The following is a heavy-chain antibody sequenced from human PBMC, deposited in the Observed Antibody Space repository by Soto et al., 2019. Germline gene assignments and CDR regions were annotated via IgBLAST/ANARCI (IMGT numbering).Heavy chain of an antibody. D-gene: IGHD3-22*01. CDR1: GYSFSTNL. J-gene: IGHJ3*02. CDR2: IYPGDSDT. Sequence: PGESLKISFKGSGYSFSTNLIAWVLQMPGKGLEWMEIIYPGDSDTRYSPSFQGQVTISADKSISTAYLQWSSLKASDTALYHCETGDDGRSYTHDNFDIWGQGTMVNVSS. CDR3: ETGDDGRSYTHDNFDI. V-gene: IGHV5-51*01.